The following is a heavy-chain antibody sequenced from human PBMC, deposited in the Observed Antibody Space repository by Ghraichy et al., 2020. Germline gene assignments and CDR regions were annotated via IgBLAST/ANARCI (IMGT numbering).Heavy chain of an antibody. V-gene: IGHV3-72*01. J-gene: IGHJ4*02. CDR1: GFTFSEHY. CDR2: SRNKANSYTT. CDR3: AKLGYCVTTTCRGLGN. Sequence: GVSLRLSCAASGFTFSEHYMDWVRQAPGKGLEWVGRSRNKANSYTTEYAASVKGRFTISRDDSKNSLYLQMNSLKTEDTAVYYCAKLGYCVTTTCRGLGNWGQGTLVTVSS. D-gene: IGHD2-2*01.